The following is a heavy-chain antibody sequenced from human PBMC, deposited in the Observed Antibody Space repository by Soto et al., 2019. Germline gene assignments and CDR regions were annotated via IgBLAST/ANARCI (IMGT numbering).Heavy chain of an antibody. Sequence: QVQLQESGPGLVKPSQTLSLTCTVSGGSISSGGYYWSWIRQHPGKGLEWIGYIYYSGSTYYNPSLKSRVSIAIDTSKNQFSLKLSSVTAADTAVYYCARVSGYYDYVLSPWGQGTLVTVSS. CDR3: ARVSGYYDYVLSP. CDR2: IYYSGST. CDR1: GGSISSGGYY. J-gene: IGHJ5*02. V-gene: IGHV4-31*03. D-gene: IGHD3-16*01.